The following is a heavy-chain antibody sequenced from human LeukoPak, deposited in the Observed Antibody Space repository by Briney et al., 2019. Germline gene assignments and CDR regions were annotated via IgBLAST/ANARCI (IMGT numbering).Heavy chain of an antibody. D-gene: IGHD6-19*01. V-gene: IGHV1-69*13. CDR3: ARGRVDGSGWGEFDY. CDR2: IIPIFGTA. Sequence: SVKVSCKASGGTFSSYAISWVRQAPGQGLEWMGGIIPIFGTANYAQKFQGRVTITADESTSTAYMELGSLRSEDTAVYYCARGRVDGSGWGEFDYWGQGTLVTVSS. J-gene: IGHJ4*02. CDR1: GGTFSSYA.